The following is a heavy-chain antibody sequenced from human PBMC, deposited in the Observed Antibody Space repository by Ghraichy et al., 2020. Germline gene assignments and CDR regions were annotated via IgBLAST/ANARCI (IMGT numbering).Heavy chain of an antibody. Sequence: SQTLSLTCAVDGGSFSDYYWSWIRQPPGKGLEWIGDVNHSGSTHYNPSLKSRVRISVEKSKNQFSLRLSPVTVADTAVYYCARGGNPNYYFYYYGMDGWGQGTTVTVSS. CDR1: GGSFSDYY. V-gene: IGHV4-34*01. CDR2: VNHSGST. CDR3: ARGGNPNYYFYYYGMDG. D-gene: IGHD4-23*01. J-gene: IGHJ6*02.